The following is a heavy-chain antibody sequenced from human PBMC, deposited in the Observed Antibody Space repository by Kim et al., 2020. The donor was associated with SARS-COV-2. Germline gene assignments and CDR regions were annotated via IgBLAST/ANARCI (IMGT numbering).Heavy chain of an antibody. CDR2: INEHGSDK. V-gene: IGHV3-7*03. CDR1: GFTFRRFW. CDR3: ARDGYSGYDKTFDY. Sequence: GGSLRLSCGASGFTFRRFWMGWVRQAPGKGREWVGNINEHGSDKYCVDSVKGRFTIYRDNAKNSLYLQMTSLGAEDTAVYYCARDGYSGYDKTFDYWGQGTRVTVSS. D-gene: IGHD5-12*01. J-gene: IGHJ4*02.